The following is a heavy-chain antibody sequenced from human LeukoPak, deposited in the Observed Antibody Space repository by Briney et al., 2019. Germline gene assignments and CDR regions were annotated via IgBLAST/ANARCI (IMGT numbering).Heavy chain of an antibody. CDR1: GFTFSSYA. V-gene: IGHV3-23*01. Sequence: GGSLRLSCAASGFTFSSYAMSWVRQAPGKGLEWVSAISGSGGSTYYADSVKGRFTISRDNAKNSLYMQMNSLRAEDTAVYYCARESLVAGLIDYWGQGNLVTVSS. J-gene: IGHJ4*02. D-gene: IGHD6-19*01. CDR2: ISGSGGST. CDR3: ARESLVAGLIDY.